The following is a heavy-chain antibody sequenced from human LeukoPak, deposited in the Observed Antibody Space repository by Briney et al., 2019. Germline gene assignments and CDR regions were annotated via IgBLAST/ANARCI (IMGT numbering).Heavy chain of an antibody. V-gene: IGHV3-64*04. J-gene: IGHJ4*02. Sequence: GGSLRLSCSASGFTFSTYGMSWVRQAPGKGLEYVSAITINGGSTNYADSVKGRFTISRDNAKNSLYLQMNSLRPDDTAVYYCAGAGHYSFDYWGQGTLVTVSS. CDR1: GFTFSTYG. CDR2: ITINGGST. CDR3: AGAGHYSFDY. D-gene: IGHD2-21*01.